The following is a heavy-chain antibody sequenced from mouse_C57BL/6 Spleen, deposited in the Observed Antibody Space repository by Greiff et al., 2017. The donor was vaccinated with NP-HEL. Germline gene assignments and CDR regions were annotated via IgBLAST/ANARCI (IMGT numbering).Heavy chain of an antibody. V-gene: IGHV1-22*01. Sequence: VQLQQSGPELVKPGASVKMSCKASGYTFTDYNMHWVKQSHGKSLEWIGYINPNNGGTSYNQKFKGKATLTVNKSSSTAYMELRSLTSEDSAVYYCAIITTPSWFAYWGQGTLVTVSA. CDR2: INPNNGGT. J-gene: IGHJ3*01. CDR1: GYTFTDYN. CDR3: AIITTPSWFAY. D-gene: IGHD1-1*01.